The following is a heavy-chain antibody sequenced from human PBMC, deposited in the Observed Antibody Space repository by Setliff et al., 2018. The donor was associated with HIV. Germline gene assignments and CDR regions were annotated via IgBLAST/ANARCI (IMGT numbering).Heavy chain of an antibody. J-gene: IGHJ3*01. D-gene: IGHD3-22*01. CDR1: GGIFMNSA. CDR3: APGRHYYDSSDYPANPFDV. CDR2: IIPIFGTG. V-gene: IGHV1-69*13. Sequence: ASVKVSCKASGGIFMNSAFNWVRQARGQGLEWMGSIIPIFGTGNYAQKFQGRVTITADESTSTAYMELRGLRSEDTALYYCAPGRHYYDSSDYPANPFDVWGQGTLVTVSS.